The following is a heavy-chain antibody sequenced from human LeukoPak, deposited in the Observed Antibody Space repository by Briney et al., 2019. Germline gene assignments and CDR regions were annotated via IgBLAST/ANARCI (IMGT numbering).Heavy chain of an antibody. CDR3: ARLKNWAYSYGYLDY. Sequence: GESLKISCKGSGYSFTSYWIGWVRQMPGKGLEWMGIIYPGDSDTRYSPSFQGQVTISADKSISTAFLQWSSLKASDTAMYYCARLKNWAYSYGYLDYWDQGTLVTVSS. J-gene: IGHJ4*02. CDR1: GYSFTSYW. D-gene: IGHD5-18*01. CDR2: IYPGDSDT. V-gene: IGHV5-51*01.